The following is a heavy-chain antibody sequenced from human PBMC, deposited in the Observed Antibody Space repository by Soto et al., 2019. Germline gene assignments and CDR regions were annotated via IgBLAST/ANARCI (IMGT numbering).Heavy chain of an antibody. J-gene: IGHJ6*02. CDR1: GYTFTGYY. D-gene: IGHD2-2*01. Sequence: QVQLVQSGAEVKKPGASVKVSCKASGYTFTGYYMHWVRQAPGQGLEWMGWINPNSGGTNYAQKFQGRVTMTRDTSISTAYMELSRLRSDDTAVYYCARVSTRLQGYYYGMDVWGQGTTVTVSS. CDR2: INPNSGGT. CDR3: ARVSTRLQGYYYGMDV. V-gene: IGHV1-2*02.